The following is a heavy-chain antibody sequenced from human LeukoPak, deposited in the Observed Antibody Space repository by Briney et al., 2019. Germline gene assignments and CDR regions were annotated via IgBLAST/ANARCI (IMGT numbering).Heavy chain of an antibody. J-gene: IGHJ4*02. CDR3: ARLHVSDWYSDY. CDR2: IKPSGGST. V-gene: IGHV1-46*01. Sequence: GASVKVSCKASGYSFTAYYMHWVRQAPGQGLEWMGIIKPSGGSTSYAQKFQDRVTMTRDTSTSTVYMELSSLRSEDTAVYYCARLHVSDWYSDYWGQGTLVTVSS. CDR1: GYSFTAYY. D-gene: IGHD6-19*01.